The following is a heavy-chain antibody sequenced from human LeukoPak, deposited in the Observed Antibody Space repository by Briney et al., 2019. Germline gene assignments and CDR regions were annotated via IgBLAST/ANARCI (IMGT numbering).Heavy chain of an antibody. CDR1: GFTFSSYA. CDR2: ISGSGGST. CDR3: AKVYCGGDCRAFDY. V-gene: IGHV3-23*01. Sequence: GGSLRLSCAASGFTFSSYAMSWVRQAPGKGLEWVSAISGSGGSTYYADSVKGRFTISRDNSKNTLYLQTNSLRAEDTAVYYCAKVYCGGDCRAFDYWGQGTLVTVSS. D-gene: IGHD2-21*02. J-gene: IGHJ4*02.